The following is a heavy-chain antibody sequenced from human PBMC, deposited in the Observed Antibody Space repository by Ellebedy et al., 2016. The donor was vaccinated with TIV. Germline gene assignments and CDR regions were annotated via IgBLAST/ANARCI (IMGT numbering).Heavy chain of an antibody. CDR2: IFHSGST. CDR1: GGSVSSTSW. CDR3: ARFRSGIVVAPAHYGMDV. Sequence: SETLSLTXAVSGGSVSSTSWWSWVRQSPGKGLEWIGEIFHSGSTNYNPFLKSRVTISVDTSKNQFSLRLSSVTAADTAVYYCARFRSGIVVAPAHYGMDVWGQGTTVTVS. V-gene: IGHV4-4*02. D-gene: IGHD2-2*01. J-gene: IGHJ6*02.